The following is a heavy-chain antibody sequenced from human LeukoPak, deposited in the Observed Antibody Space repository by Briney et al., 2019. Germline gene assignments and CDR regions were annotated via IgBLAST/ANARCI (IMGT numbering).Heavy chain of an antibody. D-gene: IGHD6-13*01. CDR3: ARGGQQLEHRLIY. CDR2: ISSNGDST. CDR1: GFTYSNYA. J-gene: IGHJ4*02. Sequence: GGSLRLSCAASGFTYSNYAMNWVRQAPGKGLEYVSAISSNGDSTYYANSVKDRFTISRDNSKNTLYLQMGSLRAEDMAIYYCARGGQQLEHRLIYWGQGTLVTVSS. V-gene: IGHV3-64*01.